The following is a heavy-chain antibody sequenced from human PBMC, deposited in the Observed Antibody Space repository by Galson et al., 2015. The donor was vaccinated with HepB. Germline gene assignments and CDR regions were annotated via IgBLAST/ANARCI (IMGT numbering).Heavy chain of an antibody. J-gene: IGHJ5*02. CDR3: AGVQPSGNFPYNWFDP. D-gene: IGHD4-23*01. CDR2: ITASGASA. Sequence: SLRLSCAASGFTFYNHAMSWVRQTPGKGLEWVSFITASGASAAYTDSVKGRFTISRDNSGNTLYLQMNSLRAEDTAVYFCAGVQPSGNFPYNWFDPWGQGTLVTVSS. V-gene: IGHV3-23*01. CDR1: GFTFYNHA.